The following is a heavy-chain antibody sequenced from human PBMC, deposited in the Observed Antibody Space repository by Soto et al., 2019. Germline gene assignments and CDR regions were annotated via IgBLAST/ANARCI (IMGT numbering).Heavy chain of an antibody. Sequence: SETLSLTCTVSGGSISSGDYYWSWIRQPPGKGLEWIGYIYYSGSTYYNPSLKSRVTISVDTSKNQFSLKLSSVTAADTAVYYCARAGDYGSGSAYFDYWGQGTLVTVSS. CDR3: ARAGDYGSGSAYFDY. V-gene: IGHV4-30-4*02. J-gene: IGHJ4*02. CDR1: GGSISSGDYY. D-gene: IGHD3-10*01. CDR2: IYYSGST.